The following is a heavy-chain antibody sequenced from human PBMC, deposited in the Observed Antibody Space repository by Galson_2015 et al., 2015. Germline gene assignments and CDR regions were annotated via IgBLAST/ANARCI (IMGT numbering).Heavy chain of an antibody. CDR2: IYPGDSDT. V-gene: IGHV5-51*01. CDR1: GYNFTNSW. D-gene: IGHD2-2*01. J-gene: IGHJ4*02. Sequence: QSGAEVKKPGESLKISCKGSGYNFTNSWIAWVRQMPGKGLEWMGIIYPGDSDTRYSPSFQGQVTISADKSINTAYLQWSSLKASDTATYYCARRYCRNTNCYAGSDYWGQGTLVTVSS. CDR3: ARRYCRNTNCYAGSDY.